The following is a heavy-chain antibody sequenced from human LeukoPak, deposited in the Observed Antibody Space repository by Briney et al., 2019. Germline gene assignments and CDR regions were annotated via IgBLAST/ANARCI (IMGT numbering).Heavy chain of an antibody. Sequence: GGSLRLSCAASGFTFVDYSMHWVRQAPGKGLEWVCLIRGDGGLTDYADSVKGRLTISRDNIKNSPFLQMNSLRTEDTALYYCAKDGARSGYYPYYFDHWGQGTLATVSS. CDR3: AKDGARSGYYPYYFDH. CDR1: GFTFVDYS. J-gene: IGHJ4*02. D-gene: IGHD3-22*01. CDR2: IRGDGGLT. V-gene: IGHV3-43*02.